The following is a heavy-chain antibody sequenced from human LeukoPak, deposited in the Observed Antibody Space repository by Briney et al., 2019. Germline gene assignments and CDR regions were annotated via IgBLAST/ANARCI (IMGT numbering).Heavy chain of an antibody. Sequence: SETLSLTCTVSGGSVSSSNYYWGWIRQPPGKGLEWIGSIYYSGNTFYNPSLKSRVTISVDRSKNQFSLKLSSVTAADTAVYYCARIAAAGRPFDYWGQGTLVTVSS. D-gene: IGHD6-13*01. CDR2: IYYSGNT. CDR3: ARIAAAGRPFDY. V-gene: IGHV4-39*07. CDR1: GGSVSSSNYY. J-gene: IGHJ4*02.